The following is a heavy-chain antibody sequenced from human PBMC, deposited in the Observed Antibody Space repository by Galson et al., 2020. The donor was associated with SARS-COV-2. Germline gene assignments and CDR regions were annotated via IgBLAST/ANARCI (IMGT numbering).Heavy chain of an antibody. CDR2: IKTKSDGGTL. CDR1: GFTFSNAW. CDR3: TSSEATIYYNYVVVV. Sequence: GGSLRLSCAASGFTFSNAWVTWVRQAPGKGLEWVGRIKTKSDGGTLDYAAPVKGRFAISRDDSKNILYLQMNSLKTEDTAVYYCTSSEATIYYNYVVVVWGHGTTVTVSS. J-gene: IGHJ6*02. V-gene: IGHV3-15*07. D-gene: IGHD1-1*01.